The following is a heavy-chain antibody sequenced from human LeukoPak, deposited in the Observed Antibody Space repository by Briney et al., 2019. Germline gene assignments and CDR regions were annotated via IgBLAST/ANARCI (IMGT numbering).Heavy chain of an antibody. V-gene: IGHV3-30*14. J-gene: IGHJ4*02. Sequence: PGRSLRLSCAASGFTFSSYAMHWVRQAPGKGLEWVAVISYDGSNKYYADSVKGRFTISRDNSKNTLYLQMNSLRAEDTAVYYCARDGGGFDYWGQGTLVTVSS. CDR2: ISYDGSNK. D-gene: IGHD3-16*01. CDR3: ARDGGGFDY. CDR1: GFTFSSYA.